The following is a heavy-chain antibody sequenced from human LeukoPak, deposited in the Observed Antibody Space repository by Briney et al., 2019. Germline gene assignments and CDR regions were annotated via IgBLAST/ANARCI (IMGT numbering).Heavy chain of an antibody. V-gene: IGHV5-10-1*01. J-gene: IGHJ4*02. D-gene: IGHD5-12*01. CDR1: GYSFTSYW. CDR3: ARVPRGANSMVATSPPFDY. CDR2: IDPSDSYT. Sequence: GESLKISCKGSGYSFTSYWINWVRQMAGKGLEWMGRIDPSDSYTNYSPSFQGHVTISADKSINTAYLQWSSLEASDTAMYYCARVPRGANSMVATSPPFDYWGQGTLVTVSS.